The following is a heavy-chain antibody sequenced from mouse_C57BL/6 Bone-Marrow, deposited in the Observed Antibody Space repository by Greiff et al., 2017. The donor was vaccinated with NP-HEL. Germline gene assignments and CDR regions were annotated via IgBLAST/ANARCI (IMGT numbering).Heavy chain of an antibody. CDR2: IYPRDGST. CDR1: GYTFTSYD. CDR3: ARDYGNFDWYFDV. Sequence: QVQLKQSGPELVKPGASVKLSCKASGYTFTSYDINWVKQRPGQGLEWIGLIYPRDGSTKYNENFKGKATLTVDTSSSTAYMELHSLTSEDSAVYFCARDYGNFDWYFDVWGTGTTVTVSS. V-gene: IGHV1-85*01. D-gene: IGHD2-1*01. J-gene: IGHJ1*03.